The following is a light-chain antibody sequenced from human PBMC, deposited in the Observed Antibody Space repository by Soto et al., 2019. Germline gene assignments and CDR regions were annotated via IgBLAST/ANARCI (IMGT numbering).Light chain of an antibody. J-gene: IGLJ2*01. CDR3: CSYATGSTLV. CDR1: SSDVGSYNL. CDR2: EGS. V-gene: IGLV2-23*01. Sequence: QSALTQPASVSGSPGQSITISCTGTSSDVGSYNLVSWYQQHPGKAPKLMIYEGSKRPSGVSNRFSDSKSGNTASLTISGLQAEDEADYYCCSYATGSTLVFGGGTKVTVL.